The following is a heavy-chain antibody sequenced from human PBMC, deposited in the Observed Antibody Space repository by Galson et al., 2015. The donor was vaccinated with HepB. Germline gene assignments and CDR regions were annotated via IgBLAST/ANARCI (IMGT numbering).Heavy chain of an antibody. V-gene: IGHV3-23*01. J-gene: IGHJ4*02. Sequence: SLRLSCAASGFTFRNFAMNWVRQAPGKGLEWVSYISSNGDNTHYADSVKGRFTVSRDNSKKTLYLHVNSLRAEDSAIYYCAKDSLPTGIYVWYFDYWGQGTLVTVSS. CDR2: ISSNGDNT. CDR1: GFTFRNFA. CDR3: AKDSLPTGIYVWYFDY. D-gene: IGHD5-12*01.